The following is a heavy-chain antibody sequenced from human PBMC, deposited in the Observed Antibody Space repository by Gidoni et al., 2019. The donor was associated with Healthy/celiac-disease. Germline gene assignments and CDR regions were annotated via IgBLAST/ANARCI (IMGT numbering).Heavy chain of an antibody. CDR2: IIPIFGTA. CDR1: GGTFSSYA. V-gene: IGHV1-69*06. J-gene: IGHJ2*01. D-gene: IGHD3-16*02. Sequence: QVQLVQSGAEVKKPGSSVKVSCKASGGTFSSYAISWVRQAPGHGLEWMGGIIPIFGTANYAQKFQGRVTITADKSTSTAYMELSSLRSEDTAVYYCARDGWELSSFWYFDLWGRGTLVTVSS. CDR3: ARDGWELSSFWYFDL.